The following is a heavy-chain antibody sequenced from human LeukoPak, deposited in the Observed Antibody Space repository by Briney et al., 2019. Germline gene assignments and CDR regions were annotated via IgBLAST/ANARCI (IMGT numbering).Heavy chain of an antibody. V-gene: IGHV4-39*01. CDR1: GGSISSSSYY. J-gene: IGHJ6*03. D-gene: IGHD5-24*01. CDR3: ARLASMALYYYYMDV. Sequence: SETLSLTCTVSGGSISSSSYYWGWIRQPPGKGLEWIGSIYYSGSTYYNPSLKSRVTISVDTSKNQFSLKLSSVTAADTAVYYCARLASMALYYYYMDVWGKGTTVTVSS. CDR2: IYYSGST.